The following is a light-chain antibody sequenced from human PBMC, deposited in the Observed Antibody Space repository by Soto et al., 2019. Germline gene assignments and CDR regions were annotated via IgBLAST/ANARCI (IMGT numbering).Light chain of an antibody. Sequence: DIRMNQSPSSLSASLGDRVTITCQASQDISKYLHWYQQRPGKAPILVIYDASNLEAGAPSRFSGGGSGTSFTLTISSLQPEDIGTYFCQQYYNLPYTFGQGTKLEIK. CDR2: DAS. V-gene: IGKV1-33*01. CDR1: QDISKY. CDR3: QQYYNLPYT. J-gene: IGKJ2*01.